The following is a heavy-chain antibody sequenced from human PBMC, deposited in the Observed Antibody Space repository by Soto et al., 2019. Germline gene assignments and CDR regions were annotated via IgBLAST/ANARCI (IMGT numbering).Heavy chain of an antibody. D-gene: IGHD1-1*01. CDR3: ARDRLRYNWNDFPYYYYGMDV. Sequence: QVQLVESGGGVVQPGRSLRLSCAASGFTFSSYAMHWVRQAPGKGLEWVAVISYDVSNKYYADSVKGRFTISRDNSKNTLYLQMNSLRAEDTAVYYCARDRLRYNWNDFPYYYYGMDVWGQGTTVTVSS. CDR1: GFTFSSYA. V-gene: IGHV3-30-3*01. CDR2: ISYDVSNK. J-gene: IGHJ6*02.